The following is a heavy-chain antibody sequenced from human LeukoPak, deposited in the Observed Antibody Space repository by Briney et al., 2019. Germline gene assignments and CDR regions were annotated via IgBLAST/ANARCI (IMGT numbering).Heavy chain of an antibody. V-gene: IGHV4-59*08. CDR1: GGSISGFY. CDR3: ARHARKRLTSNWDF. J-gene: IGHJ4*02. CDR2: IHYSGST. Sequence: SETLSLTCTVSGGSISGFYWSWIRQPPGKGLEWIGYIHYSGSTNYNPSLKSRVIISLDTSKNQFSLRLSSVPAADTAVYYCARHARKRLTSNWDFWGQGTLVTVSS. D-gene: IGHD2-21*02.